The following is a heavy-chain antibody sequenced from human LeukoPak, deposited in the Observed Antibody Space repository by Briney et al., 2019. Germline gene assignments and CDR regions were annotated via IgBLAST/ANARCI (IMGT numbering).Heavy chain of an antibody. D-gene: IGHD2-21*01. CDR3: ARRYSGGFYLDY. Sequence: SETLSLTCTVSGGSISSNNCYWGWIRQPPGKGLEWIGSIYYSGTTYYNPSLQSRVTISVDTSKNQFSLKLSSVTAADTAVYYCARRYSGGFYLDYWGQGTQVTVSS. CDR1: GGSISSNNCY. CDR2: IYYSGTT. J-gene: IGHJ4*02. V-gene: IGHV4-39*01.